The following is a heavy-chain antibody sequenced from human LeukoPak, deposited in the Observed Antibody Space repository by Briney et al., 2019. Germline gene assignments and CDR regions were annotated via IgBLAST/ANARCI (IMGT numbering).Heavy chain of an antibody. CDR3: TKAPLRSCSGAFCYPFDY. D-gene: IGHD2-8*02. J-gene: IGHJ4*02. CDR2: TVGGRPDT. Sequence: GGSLRLSCAAYGFTFSNYAMSWVRQPPGKGLEWVAATVGGRPDTYHAESVKGRFTVSRDASRDTLFLQMNRLSVDDTAIYYCTKAPLRSCSGAFCYPFDYWGQGTLVTVSS. V-gene: IGHV3-23*01. CDR1: GFTFSNYA.